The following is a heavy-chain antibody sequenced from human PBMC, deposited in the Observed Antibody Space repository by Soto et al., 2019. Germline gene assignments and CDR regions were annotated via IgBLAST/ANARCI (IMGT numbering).Heavy chain of an antibody. J-gene: IGHJ6*02. CDR1: GGSISSYY. V-gene: IGHV4-59*01. CDR3: ARVRGIALLPYYYYGMDV. CDR2: IYYSGST. Sequence: SETLSLTCTVSGGSISSYYWSWIRQPPGQGLEWIGYIYYSGSTNYNPSLTSRVTLSVDTSKHQFYLKLSSVTAADTAVYYCARVRGIALLPYYYYGMDVWGQGTTVTVSS. D-gene: IGHD6-13*01.